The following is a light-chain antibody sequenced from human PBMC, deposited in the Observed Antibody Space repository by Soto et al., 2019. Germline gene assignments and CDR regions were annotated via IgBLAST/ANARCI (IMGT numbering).Light chain of an antibody. CDR2: GAS. V-gene: IGKV3-20*01. J-gene: IGKJ1*01. CDR3: QQYGDLWT. CDR1: QSVRSSY. Sequence: EIVLTQSPGSLSLSPRERATLNCRASQSVRSSYLAWYQQQPGQAPRLLIHGASRRATGIPDRFSGSGSGTDFTLTINRLEPEDFAVYFCQQYGDLWTFGQGTKVDIK.